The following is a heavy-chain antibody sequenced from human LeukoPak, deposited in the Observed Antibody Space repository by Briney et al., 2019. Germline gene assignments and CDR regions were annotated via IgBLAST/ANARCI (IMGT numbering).Heavy chain of an antibody. CDR2: INQDGGDR. CDR3: AKSHMVAANIFDY. Sequence: GGSLRLSCAASGFTFSSYWMGWVRQAPGKGLEWVATINQDGGDRYYVDSVKGRFTISRDNAKNSLYLQMNSLRAEDTALYYCAKSHMVAANIFDYWGQGTLVTVSS. J-gene: IGHJ4*02. D-gene: IGHD2-15*01. CDR1: GFTFSSYW. V-gene: IGHV3-7*02.